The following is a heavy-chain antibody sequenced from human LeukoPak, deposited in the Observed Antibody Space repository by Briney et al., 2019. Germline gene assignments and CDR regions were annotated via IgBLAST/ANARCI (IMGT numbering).Heavy chain of an antibody. CDR2: INHSGST. J-gene: IGHJ6*02. D-gene: IGHD2-2*01. Sequence: PSETLSLTCAVYGGSFSGYYWSWIRQPPGKGLEWIGEINHSGSTNYNPSLKSRVTISVDTSKNQFSLKLSSVTAADTAVYYCARGTTEIIVVVPAAGYGMDVWGQGTTVTVSS. CDR1: GGSFSGYY. CDR3: ARGTTEIIVVVPAAGYGMDV. V-gene: IGHV4-34*01.